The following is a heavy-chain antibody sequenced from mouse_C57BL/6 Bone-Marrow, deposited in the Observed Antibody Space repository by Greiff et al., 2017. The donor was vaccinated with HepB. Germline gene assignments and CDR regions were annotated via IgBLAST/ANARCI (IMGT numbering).Heavy chain of an antibody. CDR3: ARETYYGSSDGAY. J-gene: IGHJ3*01. Sequence: EVQLVESGGGLVKPGGSLKLSCAASGFTFSSYAMSWVRQTPEKRLEWVATISDGGSYTYYPDNVKGRFTISRDNAKNNLYLQMSHLTSEDTAMYYCARETYYGSSDGAYWGQGTLVTVSA. CDR2: ISDGGSYT. D-gene: IGHD1-1*01. V-gene: IGHV5-4*01. CDR1: GFTFSSYA.